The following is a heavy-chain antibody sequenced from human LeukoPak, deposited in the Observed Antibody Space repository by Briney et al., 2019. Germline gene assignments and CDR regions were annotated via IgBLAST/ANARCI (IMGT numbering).Heavy chain of an antibody. J-gene: IGHJ6*04. CDR3: AGIPVFGVVLHQEPV. Sequence: ASVKVSCKASGGTFSDYALNWVRQAPGQGFEWMGVFIPILGTANSTQKFQGRVTITADISTNTVYMELSSLRSEDTAVYFCAGIPVFGVVLHQEPVWGKGTTVTVSS. V-gene: IGHV1-69*10. D-gene: IGHD3-3*01. CDR2: FIPILGTA. CDR1: GGTFSDYA.